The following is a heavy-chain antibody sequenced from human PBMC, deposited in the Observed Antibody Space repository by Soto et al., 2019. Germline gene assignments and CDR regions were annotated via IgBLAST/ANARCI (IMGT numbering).Heavy chain of an antibody. CDR1: GFSFRNYA. Sequence: PLGVPRLSCAASGFSFRNYAMTWVRQAPGKGLEWVSGLSGSGTMRYYADSVRGRLIISRDNAKNTLFLQMDNLRVEDSAVYYCAKEAEENENVPIPGDNWGQGTQGTVS. V-gene: IGHV3-23*01. CDR3: AKEAEENENVPIPGDN. D-gene: IGHD2-2*02. J-gene: IGHJ4*02. CDR2: LSGSGTMR.